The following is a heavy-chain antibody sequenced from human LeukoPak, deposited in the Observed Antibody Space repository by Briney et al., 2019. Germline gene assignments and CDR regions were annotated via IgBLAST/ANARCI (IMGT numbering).Heavy chain of an antibody. D-gene: IGHD2-15*01. Sequence: GGSLRLSCTASGFIFDNYEMNWVRQPPGKGLEWVAYMSSSGSTTYYAASVKGRFTISRDNARDSLFLQMNSLRVEDTAIYYCAKAPLGRCTGVICYYFDYWGQGTLVTVSS. J-gene: IGHJ4*02. CDR3: AKAPLGRCTGVICYYFDY. V-gene: IGHV3-48*03. CDR1: GFIFDNYE. CDR2: MSSSGSTT.